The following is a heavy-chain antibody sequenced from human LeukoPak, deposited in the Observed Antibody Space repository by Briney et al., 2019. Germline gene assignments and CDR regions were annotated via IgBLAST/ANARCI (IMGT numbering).Heavy chain of an antibody. D-gene: IGHD3-22*01. J-gene: IGHJ3*02. Sequence: GASVKVSCKASGYTFTSYDINWVRQATGQGLEWMGWMNPNSGNTGYAQNFQGRITMTRDTCKSTAYMELSSLRSEDTAVYYCARAYYYDSSGYYLDAFDIWGQGTMVTVSS. V-gene: IGHV1-8*01. CDR3: ARAYYYDSSGYYLDAFDI. CDR2: MNPNSGNT. CDR1: GYTFTSYD.